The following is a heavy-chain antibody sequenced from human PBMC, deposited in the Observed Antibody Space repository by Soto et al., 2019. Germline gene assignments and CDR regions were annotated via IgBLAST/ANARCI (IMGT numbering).Heavy chain of an antibody. CDR1: GFTFGASA. V-gene: IGHV3-73*01. Sequence: GGSLRLSCAASGFTFGASALQWVRQASGKGLEWLGRIGSRGESYATTYDVSVKGRFTISRDDSKKTAYLQMNSLRAEDTAVYYCARVPSFGSATDAFDIWGQGTMVTVS. J-gene: IGHJ3*02. CDR2: IGSRGESYAT. CDR3: ARVPSFGSATDAFDI. D-gene: IGHD2-2*01.